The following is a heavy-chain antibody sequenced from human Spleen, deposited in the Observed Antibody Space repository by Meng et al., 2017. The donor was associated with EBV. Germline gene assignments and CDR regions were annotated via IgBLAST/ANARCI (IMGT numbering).Heavy chain of an antibody. V-gene: IGHV4-34*01. CDR1: VGFFRRYN. CDR2: INDSGNA. Sequence: GPGSLTPEGSLSPTCPCLVGFFRRYNWNWIRQPPGKGLQWIGGINDSGNATYTPSLKSRVTMSVDMSTLQFSLNLTSVTAADTAVYYCARGPGDYLVLDWFDPWGQGTLVTVSS. J-gene: IGHJ5*02. D-gene: IGHD4-17*01. CDR3: ARGPGDYLVLDWFDP.